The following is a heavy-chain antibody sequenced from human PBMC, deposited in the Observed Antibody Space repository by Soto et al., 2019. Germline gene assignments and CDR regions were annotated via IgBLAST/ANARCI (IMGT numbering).Heavy chain of an antibody. D-gene: IGHD6-13*01. CDR2: IINSGDSI. CDR3: AREAAAGYLNWFDP. J-gene: IGHJ5*02. CDR1: GFTFSTYA. Sequence: GGSLRLSCAASGFTFSTYAMSWVRQAPGKGLEWVSKIINSGDSIYYADSVKGRFTISRDNAKNSLYLQMNSLRDEDTAVYYCAREAAAGYLNWFDPWGQGTLVTVSS. V-gene: IGHV3-48*02.